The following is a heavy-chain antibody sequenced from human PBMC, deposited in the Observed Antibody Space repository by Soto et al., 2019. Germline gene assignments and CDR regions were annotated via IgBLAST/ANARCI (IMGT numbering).Heavy chain of an antibody. CDR2: ISTSVNPL. J-gene: IGHJ6*02. D-gene: IGHD6-6*01. CDR3: ARDMYSSSSPFENYYGMDV. CDR1: GFTFSDYE. Sequence: GGSLRLSCTASGFTFSDYEMNWVRQAPGKGLEWVSHISTSVNPLYYADSVKGRFTISRDNAKNTLYLQMNSLRAEDTAVYYCARDMYSSSSPFENYYGMDVWGQGTTVTVSS. V-gene: IGHV3-48*03.